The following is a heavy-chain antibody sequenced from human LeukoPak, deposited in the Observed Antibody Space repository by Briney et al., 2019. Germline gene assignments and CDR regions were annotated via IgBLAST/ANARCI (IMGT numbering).Heavy chain of an antibody. J-gene: IGHJ5*02. V-gene: IGHV6-1*01. CDR1: GDSVSSNSVT. CDR3: ARRLTQYDCFDP. CDR2: TYYRSTWYN. Sequence: SQTLSLTCAISGDSVSSNSVTWNWIRQSPSKGLEWLGSTYYRSTWYNDYAVSVRGRITVNPDTTKNQFSLHLNSVTPEDTAVYYCARRLTQYDCFDPWGQGILVTVSS. D-gene: IGHD2-2*01.